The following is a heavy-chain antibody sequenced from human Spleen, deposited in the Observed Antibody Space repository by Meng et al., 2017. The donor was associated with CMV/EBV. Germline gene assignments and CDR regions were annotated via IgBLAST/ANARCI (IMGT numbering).Heavy chain of an antibody. D-gene: IGHD3-22*01. CDR3: ARGSHYYPEAFDI. CDR2: IIPIVGMA. V-gene: IGHV1-69*10. J-gene: IGHJ3*02. Sequence: SVKVSCKASGGTFSNYAISWVRQAPGQGLEWMGGIIPIVGMADYAQKFQGRVTIIADKSTSTAYMELISLRSEDTAVYYCARGSHYYPEAFDIWGQGTMVTVSS. CDR1: GGTFSNYA.